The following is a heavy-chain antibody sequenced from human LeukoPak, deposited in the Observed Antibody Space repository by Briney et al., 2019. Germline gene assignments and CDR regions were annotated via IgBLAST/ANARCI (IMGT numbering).Heavy chain of an antibody. J-gene: IGHJ4*02. V-gene: IGHV3-23*01. D-gene: IGHD6-19*01. CDR1: GFTFSSYG. Sequence: PGGSLRLSCADSGFTFSSYGMSWVRQAPGKGLEWVSAISGSGGGTYYADSVKGRFTIARDNSKNTLYLQMNSLRAKDTAVYYCAISTSGSFGYWGQGTLVTVSS. CDR2: ISGSGGGT. CDR3: AISTSGSFGY.